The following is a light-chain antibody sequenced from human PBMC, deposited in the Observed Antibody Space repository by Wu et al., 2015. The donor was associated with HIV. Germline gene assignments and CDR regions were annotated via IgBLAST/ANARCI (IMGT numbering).Light chain of an antibody. Sequence: ETVMTQSPATLSVSPGRRATLSCRASQSVSTNLAWYQQKLGQAPRLLIYGASTRATGIPARFSGSGSGTEFTLTISSLQSEDLAVYYCQQYNNWAPLTFGGGTKVEIK. J-gene: IGKJ4*01. V-gene: IGKV3-15*01. CDR3: QQYNNWAPLT. CDR2: GAS. CDR1: QSVSTN.